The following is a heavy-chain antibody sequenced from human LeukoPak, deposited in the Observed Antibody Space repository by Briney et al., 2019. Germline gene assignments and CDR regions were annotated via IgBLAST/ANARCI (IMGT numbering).Heavy chain of an antibody. J-gene: IGHJ4*02. D-gene: IGHD2-2*01. Sequence: GGSLRLSCAASGFTFSSYAMSRVRQAPGKGLEWVSAISGSGGSTYYADSVKGRFTISRDNSKNTLYLQMNSLRAEDTAVYYCAKDGVVVPAVYFDYWGQGTLVTVSS. V-gene: IGHV3-23*01. CDR1: GFTFSSYA. CDR2: ISGSGGST. CDR3: AKDGVVVPAVYFDY.